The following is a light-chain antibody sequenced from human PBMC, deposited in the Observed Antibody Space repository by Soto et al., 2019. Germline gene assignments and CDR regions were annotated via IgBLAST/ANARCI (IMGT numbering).Light chain of an antibody. J-gene: IGKJ5*01. CDR2: GAS. CDR3: QQSYSTPIT. Sequence: ELVMTQSPATLSVSPGERATLSCRASQSVSSNLAWYQQKPGQAPRLLIYGASTRATGIPARFSGSGSGTDFTLTISSLQPEDFATYYCQQSYSTPITLGQGTRLEIK. CDR1: QSVSSN. V-gene: IGKV3-15*01.